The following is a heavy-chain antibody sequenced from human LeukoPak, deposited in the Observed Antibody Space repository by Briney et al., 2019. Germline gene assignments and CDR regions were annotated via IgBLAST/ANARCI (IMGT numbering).Heavy chain of an antibody. CDR1: GITLSNYG. CDR3: AKRGVVIRVILVGFHKEAYYFDS. V-gene: IGHV3-23*01. D-gene: IGHD3-22*01. CDR2: ISDSGGST. J-gene: IGHJ4*02. Sequence: GGSLRLSCAVSGITLSNYGMSWVRQAPGKGLEWVAGISDSGGSTKYADSVKGRFTISRDNPKSTLYLQMNSLRVEDTAVYFCAKRGVVIRVILVGFHKEAYYFDSWGQGALVTVSS.